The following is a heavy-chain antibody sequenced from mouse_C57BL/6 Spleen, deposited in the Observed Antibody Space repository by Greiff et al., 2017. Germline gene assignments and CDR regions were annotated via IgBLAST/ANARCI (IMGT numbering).Heavy chain of an antibody. D-gene: IGHD2-4*01. V-gene: IGHV1-81*01. Sequence: QVHVKQSGAELARPGASVKLSCKASGYTFTSYGISWVKQRTGQGLEWIGEIYPRSGNTYYNEKFKGKATLTADKSSSTAYMELRSLTSEDSAVYFCAGGGDYDGFAYWGQGTLVTVSA. CDR2: IYPRSGNT. J-gene: IGHJ3*01. CDR1: GYTFTSYG. CDR3: AGGGDYDGFAY.